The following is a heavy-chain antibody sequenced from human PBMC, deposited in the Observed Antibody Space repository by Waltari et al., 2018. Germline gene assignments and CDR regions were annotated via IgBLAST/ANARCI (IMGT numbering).Heavy chain of an antibody. CDR1: RYTFTGYY. CDR2: INTNSGGT. D-gene: IGHD6-13*01. J-gene: IGHJ3*02. CDR3: ARDWAAADSDI. V-gene: IGHV1-2*06. Sequence: QVQLVQSGAEVTKPGASVQVSCKDSRYTFTGYYMHWGRQAPGQGLEWMGRINTNSGGTNKAQKFQGRVTMTRDTSISTAYMELSRLRADDTAVYYCARDWAAADSDIWGQGTMVTVSS.